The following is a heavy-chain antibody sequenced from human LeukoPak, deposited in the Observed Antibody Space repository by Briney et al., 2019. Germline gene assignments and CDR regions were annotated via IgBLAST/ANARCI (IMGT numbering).Heavy chain of an antibody. V-gene: IGHV1-69*13. CDR3: ALEPNTIAVAVPFADY. CDR2: IIPIFGTA. D-gene: IGHD6-19*01. J-gene: IGHJ4*02. CDR1: GGTFSSYA. Sequence: PWASVKVSCTASGGTFSSYAISWARQAPGQGLEWMGGIIPIFGTANYAQKFQGRVTITADESTSTAYMELSSLRSEDTAVYYCALEPNTIAVAVPFADYWGQGTLVTVSS.